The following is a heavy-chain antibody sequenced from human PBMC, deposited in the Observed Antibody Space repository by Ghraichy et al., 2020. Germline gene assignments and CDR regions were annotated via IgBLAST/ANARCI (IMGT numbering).Heavy chain of an antibody. D-gene: IGHD2-2*01. Sequence: SQTLSLTCTVSGGSISSGGYYWSWIRQHPGKGLEWIGYIYYSGSTYYNPSLKSRVTISVDTSKNQFSLKLSSVTAADTAVYYCARALRISLYPGGNWFDPWGQGTLVTVSS. V-gene: IGHV4-31*03. CDR2: IYYSGST. CDR3: ARALRISLYPGGNWFDP. CDR1: GGSISSGGYY. J-gene: IGHJ5*02.